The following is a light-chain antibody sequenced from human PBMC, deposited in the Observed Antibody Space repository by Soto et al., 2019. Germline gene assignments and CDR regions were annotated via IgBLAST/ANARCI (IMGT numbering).Light chain of an antibody. CDR1: QSISSW. J-gene: IGKJ1*01. CDR3: QQYNSFCT. Sequence: DIQMTQSPSTLSASVGDRVTITCRASQSISSWLAWYQQKPGKAPKLLIYDASYLERGVPSRFSGSGSGTEFTPTISSLQPDDLATYYCQQYNSFCTFGQGTKVEI. V-gene: IGKV1-5*01. CDR2: DAS.